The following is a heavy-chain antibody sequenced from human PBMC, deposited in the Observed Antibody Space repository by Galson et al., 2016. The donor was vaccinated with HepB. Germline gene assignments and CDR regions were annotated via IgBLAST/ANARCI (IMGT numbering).Heavy chain of an antibody. D-gene: IGHD1-1*01. V-gene: IGHV3-33*01. CDR3: ARDSGYNHFDF. J-gene: IGHJ4*02. CDR1: GFTFSGSG. Sequence: SLRLSCAASGFTFSGSGMHWVRQAPGKGLEWLAVIWYDGSQKYYIDSVKGRFTISRDNSKNMLYLEMNNLRDEDTAVYYCARDSGYNHFDFWDQGTLVTVTS. CDR2: IWYDGSQK.